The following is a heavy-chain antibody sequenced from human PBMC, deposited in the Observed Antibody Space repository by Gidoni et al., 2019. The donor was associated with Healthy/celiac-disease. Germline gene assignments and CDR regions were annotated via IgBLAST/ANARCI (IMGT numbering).Heavy chain of an antibody. CDR3: AKPQYFAFDI. J-gene: IGHJ3*02. CDR2: ISYDGSNK. V-gene: IGHV3-30*18. CDR1: GFTFSGYG. Sequence: QVQLVESGGGVVQPGRSLRLSCAASGFTFSGYGMHWVRQAPGKGLEWVAVISYDGSNKYYADSVKGRFTISRDNSKNTLYLQMNSLRAEDTAVYYCAKPQYFAFDIWGQGTMVTVSS. D-gene: IGHD3-10*01.